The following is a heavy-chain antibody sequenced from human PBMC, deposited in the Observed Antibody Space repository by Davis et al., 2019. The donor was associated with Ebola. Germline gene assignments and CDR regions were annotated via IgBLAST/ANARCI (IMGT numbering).Heavy chain of an antibody. CDR2: IHPNSGGT. J-gene: IGHJ3*02. Sequence: ASVKVSCKASGYTFTGYYMHWVRQAPGQGLEWMGWIHPNSGGTNYAQKFQGWVTMTRDTSISTAYMELSRLRSDDTAVYYCARGLGYYDSSGYLGAFDIWGQGTMVTVSS. V-gene: IGHV1-2*04. CDR3: ARGLGYYDSSGYLGAFDI. CDR1: GYTFTGYY. D-gene: IGHD3-22*01.